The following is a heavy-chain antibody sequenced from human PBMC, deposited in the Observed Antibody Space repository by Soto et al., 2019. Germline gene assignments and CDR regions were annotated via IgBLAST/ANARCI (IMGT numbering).Heavy chain of an antibody. D-gene: IGHD5-12*01. CDR3: AKNTVGLSRYYYYGMDV. V-gene: IGHV3-30*18. CDR1: GFTFSSFG. J-gene: IGHJ6*02. Sequence: XVSLRLSCAASGFTFSSFGIHWVRQAPGKGLEWVAVMAYDGSNEYYADSVRGRFTISRDNSKSTVYLQMNSLRPEDTAVYYCAKNTVGLSRYYYYGMDVWGQGTTVTVSS. CDR2: MAYDGSNE.